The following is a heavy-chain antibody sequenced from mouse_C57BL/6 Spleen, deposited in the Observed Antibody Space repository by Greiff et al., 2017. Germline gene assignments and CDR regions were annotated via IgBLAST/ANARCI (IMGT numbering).Heavy chain of an antibody. D-gene: IGHD1-1*01. CDR1: GFNIKDDY. J-gene: IGHJ2*01. CDR2: IDPENGDT. Sequence: VQLQQSGAELVRPGASVKLSCTASGFNIKDDYMHWVKQRPEQGLEWIGWIDPENGDTEYASKFQGKATITADTSSNTAYLQRSSLTSEDTAVYYYTTGVRSYYVDYWGQGTTLTVSS. V-gene: IGHV14-4*01. CDR3: TTGVRSYYVDY.